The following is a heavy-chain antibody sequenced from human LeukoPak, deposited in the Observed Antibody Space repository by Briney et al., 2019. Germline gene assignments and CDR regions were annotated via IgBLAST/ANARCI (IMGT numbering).Heavy chain of an antibody. CDR1: GGTFSSYA. J-gene: IGHJ5*02. CDR3: ATLSYCSGGSCYGWFDP. V-gene: IGHV1-69*04. D-gene: IGHD2-15*01. Sequence: SVKVSCKASGGTFSSYAISWVRQAPGQGLEWMGRIIPILGIANYAQKFQGRVTITADKSMSTAYMELSSLRSEDTAVYYCATLSYCSGGSCYGWFDPWGQGTLVTVSS. CDR2: IIPILGIA.